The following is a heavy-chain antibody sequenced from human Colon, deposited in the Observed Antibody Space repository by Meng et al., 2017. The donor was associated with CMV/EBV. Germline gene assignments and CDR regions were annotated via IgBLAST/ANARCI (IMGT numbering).Heavy chain of an antibody. V-gene: IGHV3-74*03. J-gene: IGHJ4*02. CDR3: ARSSTIFDSPDY. Sequence: GGSLRLSCAVSGFTFNSHWMHWVRQAPGKGLVWVSRIDSAGSKTMYADSVKGRFNISRDNSKNTVYLQMSSLGAEDTAVYYCARSSTIFDSPDYWGQGTLVTVSS. CDR1: GFTFNSHW. D-gene: IGHD3-3*01. CDR2: IDSAGSKT.